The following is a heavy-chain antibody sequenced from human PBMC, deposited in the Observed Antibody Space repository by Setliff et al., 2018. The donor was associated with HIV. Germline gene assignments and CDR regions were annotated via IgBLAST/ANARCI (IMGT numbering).Heavy chain of an antibody. J-gene: IGHJ6*03. V-gene: IGHV4-4*02. CDR2: IYHSGST. Sequence: PSETLSLTCAVSAGSISSDTWWTWVRQSPGKGLEWVGEIYHSGSTNYNTSLKGRVAMSVDKSKNQFSLKLKSVTAADTAVYSCAAKVKVTLARGVPYRYYYYMDVWGKGTTVTVS. CDR1: AGSISSDTW. CDR3: AAKVKVTLARGVPYRYYYYMDV. D-gene: IGHD3-10*01.